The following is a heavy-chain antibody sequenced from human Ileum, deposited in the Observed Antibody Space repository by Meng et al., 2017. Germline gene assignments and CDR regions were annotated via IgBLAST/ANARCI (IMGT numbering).Heavy chain of an antibody. CDR2: VFASGGA. D-gene: IGHD3-22*01. Sequence: SETLSLTCTVSGGSISSGGYYWSWIRQPAGKGLEWIGRVFASGGAEYNPSLRSRVTISVDTSKNPFFLNLGSVTAADTAVFYCARVYDTSGFHRDFDIWGQGTMVTVSS. J-gene: IGHJ3*02. V-gene: IGHV4-61*02. CDR3: ARVYDTSGFHRDFDI. CDR1: GGSISSGGYY.